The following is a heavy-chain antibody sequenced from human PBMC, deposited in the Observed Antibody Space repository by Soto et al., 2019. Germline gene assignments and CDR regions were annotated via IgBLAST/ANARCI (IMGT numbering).Heavy chain of an antibody. J-gene: IGHJ4*02. CDR1: GFTFSSYA. CDR2: ISGSGDRI. D-gene: IGHD2-15*01. Sequence: GGSLRLSCAASGFTFSSYAMSWVRQAPGKGLEWVSAISGSGDRIYYADSVKGRFTISRDNSKNTLYLQMNSLRAEDTAVYYCAKGPCGGVRSGGSCYSDFDYWGQGTLVTVSS. V-gene: IGHV3-23*01. CDR3: AKGPCGGVRSGGSCYSDFDY.